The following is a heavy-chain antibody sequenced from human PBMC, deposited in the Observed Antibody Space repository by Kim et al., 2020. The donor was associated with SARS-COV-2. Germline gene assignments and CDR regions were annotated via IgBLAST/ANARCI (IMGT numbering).Heavy chain of an antibody. CDR2: IYYSGST. J-gene: IGHJ4*02. Sequence: SETLSLTCTVSGGSISSYYWSWIRQPPGKGLEWIGYIYYSGSTNYNPSLKSRVTISVDTSKNQFSLKLSSVTAADTAVYYCARGAGSGSYYNLFDYWGQGTLVTVSS. CDR1: GGSISSYY. CDR3: ARGAGSGSYYNLFDY. D-gene: IGHD3-10*01. V-gene: IGHV4-59*13.